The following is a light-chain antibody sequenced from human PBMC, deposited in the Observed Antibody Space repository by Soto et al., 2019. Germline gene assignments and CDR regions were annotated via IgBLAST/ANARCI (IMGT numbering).Light chain of an antibody. CDR1: SSDVGGYDY. Sequence: QSVLTQPASVSGSPGQSITISCTGTSSDVGGYDYVSWYQQHPGKAPKLMIYEVSNRPSGVSNRFSGSKSGYTASLTISGLQAEDEADYYCSAWTSSATLVFGGGTKLTVL. V-gene: IGLV2-14*01. CDR2: EVS. CDR3: SAWTSSATLV. J-gene: IGLJ2*01.